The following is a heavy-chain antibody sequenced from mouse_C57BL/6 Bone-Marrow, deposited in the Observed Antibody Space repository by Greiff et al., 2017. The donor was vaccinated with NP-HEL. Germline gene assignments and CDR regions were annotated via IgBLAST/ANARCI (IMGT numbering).Heavy chain of an antibody. V-gene: IGHV8-8*01. Sequence: QVTLKESGPGILQPSQTLSLTCSFSGFSLSTFGMGVVWLRQPSGMGLEWLAPIWWDDDKYYNQALNNRLTISKNTSKNHVVLKIDKVDTAYTATYYGAPYDDNDHWYFDVWGTGTTVTVSS. CDR1: GFSLSTFGMG. D-gene: IGHD2-10*01. CDR3: APYDDNDHWYFDV. CDR2: IWWDDDK. J-gene: IGHJ1*03.